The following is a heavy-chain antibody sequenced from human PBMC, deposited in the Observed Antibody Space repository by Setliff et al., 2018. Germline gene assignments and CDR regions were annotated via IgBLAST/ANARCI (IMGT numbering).Heavy chain of an antibody. Sequence: SVKVSCKASGGTFSSYAITWVRQAPGQGLEWMGGIIPIFGTAKYAQKFQGRATITADESTSTAYRELSSLRSEDTAVYYCARGWVGWRSSFEPWGQGTLVTVSS. CDR2: IIPIFGTA. V-gene: IGHV1-69*13. CDR3: ARGWVGWRSSFEP. D-gene: IGHD2-2*03. CDR1: GGTFSSYA. J-gene: IGHJ5*02.